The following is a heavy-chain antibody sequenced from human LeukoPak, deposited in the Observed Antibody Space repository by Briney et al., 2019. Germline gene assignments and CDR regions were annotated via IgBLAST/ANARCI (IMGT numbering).Heavy chain of an antibody. CDR1: GFTFSAYY. D-gene: IGHD2-8*01. CDR2: ISSSGSTT. J-gene: IGHJ5*02. V-gene: IGHV3-11*01. Sequence: AGGSLRLSCAASGFTFSAYYMSWIRQAPGKGLEWLSYISSSGSTTYYADSVKGRFTISRDNAKNSLYLQMNSLGAEDTAFYYCAREATAAGCFDPWGQGTLVTVSS. CDR3: AREATAAGCFDP.